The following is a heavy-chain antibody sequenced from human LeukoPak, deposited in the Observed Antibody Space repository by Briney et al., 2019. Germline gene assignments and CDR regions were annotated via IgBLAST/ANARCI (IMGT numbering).Heavy chain of an antibody. Sequence: SETLSLTCAVYGGSFSGYYWSWIRQPPGKGLEWIGEINHSGSTNYNPSLKSRVTISVDTSKNQFSLKLSSVTAADTAVYYCARAAFPPYYYYGMDVWGQGTTVTVPS. CDR3: ARAAFPPYYYYGMDV. CDR1: GGSFSGYY. D-gene: IGHD2-21*01. CDR2: INHSGST. J-gene: IGHJ6*02. V-gene: IGHV4-34*01.